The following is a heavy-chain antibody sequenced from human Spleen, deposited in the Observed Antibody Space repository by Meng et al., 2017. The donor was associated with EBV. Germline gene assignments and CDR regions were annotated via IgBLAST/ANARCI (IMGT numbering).Heavy chain of an antibody. CDR1: GGSVCSTSYY. CDR2: VYYSGST. Sequence: QRQESGPGLVKPSETLSLTCAVSGGSVCSTSYYWSWIRQPPGKILEWIGYVYYSGSTNYNPSLKSRVTISVDTSKNQFSLNLYSVTAADTAVYYCARENPARGNWFDPWGQGALVTVSS. D-gene: IGHD3-10*01. CDR3: ARENPARGNWFDP. J-gene: IGHJ5*02. V-gene: IGHV4-61*01.